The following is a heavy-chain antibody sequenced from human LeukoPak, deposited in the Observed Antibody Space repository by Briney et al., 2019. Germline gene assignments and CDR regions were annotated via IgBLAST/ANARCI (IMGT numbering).Heavy chain of an antibody. Sequence: SVKVSCKASGGTFSSYAISWVRQAPGQGLEWMGGIIPIFGTSNYAQKFQGRVTITADESTSTAYMELSSLRSEDTAVYYCALPNGAARPKPQLKFDYWGQGTLVTVSS. CDR1: GGTFSSYA. CDR2: IIPIFGTS. V-gene: IGHV1-69*13. J-gene: IGHJ4*02. D-gene: IGHD6-6*01. CDR3: ALPNGAARPKPQLKFDY.